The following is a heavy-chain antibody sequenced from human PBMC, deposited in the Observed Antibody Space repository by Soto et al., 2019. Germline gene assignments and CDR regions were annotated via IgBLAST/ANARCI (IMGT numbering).Heavy chain of an antibody. CDR3: ARGTRALITSFFGY. CDR2: VHESWYT. J-gene: IGHJ4*02. V-gene: IGHV4-59*01. CDR1: GDAISNYY. D-gene: IGHD1-20*01. Sequence: PWATLAITCSVSGDAISNYYWSWIRQTPGRGLEWIGCVHESWYTGYNPSLKGRVTISLHTSKSQFSLSLRSATAADTATYFCARGTRALITSFFGYWGQGIPVTVSS.